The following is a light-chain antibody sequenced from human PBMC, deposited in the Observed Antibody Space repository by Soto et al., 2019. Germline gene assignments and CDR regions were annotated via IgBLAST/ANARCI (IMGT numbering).Light chain of an antibody. Sequence: DIQMTQSPSSLSASVGDRVTITCRASQSISSYLNWYQQKPGKAPKLVIYDASSLESGVPSRFSGSGSGTEFTLTISSLQPDDFATYYCQQYNSYGTFGQGTKV. V-gene: IGKV1-5*01. CDR1: QSISSY. CDR3: QQYNSYGT. J-gene: IGKJ1*01. CDR2: DAS.